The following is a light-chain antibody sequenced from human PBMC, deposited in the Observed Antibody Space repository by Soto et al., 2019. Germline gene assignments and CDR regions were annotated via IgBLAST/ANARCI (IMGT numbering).Light chain of an antibody. J-gene: IGKJ4*01. CDR3: QQRSNWPPLT. V-gene: IGKV3-11*01. CDR1: QSVSSD. Sequence: EIVLTQSPATLSLSPGERATFSCRASQSVSSDLVWYQQKPGQAPRLLIYDASNRATGIPARFSGSGSETDFTLTISSLEPEDFAVYYCQQRSNWPPLTFGGGTKVEIK. CDR2: DAS.